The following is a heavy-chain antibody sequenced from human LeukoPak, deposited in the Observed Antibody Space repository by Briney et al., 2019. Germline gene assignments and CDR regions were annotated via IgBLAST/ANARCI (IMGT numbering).Heavy chain of an antibody. CDR2: IIPILGIA. CDR3: ARDSLPIGELFPAGYDY. CDR1: GGTFSSYA. J-gene: IGHJ4*02. D-gene: IGHD3-10*01. V-gene: IGHV1-69*04. Sequence: GASVKVSCKASGGTFSSYAISWVRQAPGQGLEWMGRIIPILGIANYAQKFQGRVTITADKSTSTAYMELSSLRSEDTAVYYCARDSLPIGELFPAGYDYWGQGTLVTVSS.